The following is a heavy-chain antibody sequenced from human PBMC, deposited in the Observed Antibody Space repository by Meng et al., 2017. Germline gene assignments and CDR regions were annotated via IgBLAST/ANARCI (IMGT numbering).Heavy chain of an antibody. CDR1: DYTFTGYG. Sequence: QVQPVQSGPEVKKPGASVKVSCKASDYTFTGYGVSWVRQAPGQGLEWMAWLGAHDGDTSHAPKFQGRVTVSADRPTATAYMELRSLRSDDTAVYYCARGTPGRNYSDYWGQGTLVTVSS. J-gene: IGHJ4*02. D-gene: IGHD3-10*01. CDR2: LGAHDGDT. CDR3: ARGTPGRNYSDY. V-gene: IGHV1-18*01.